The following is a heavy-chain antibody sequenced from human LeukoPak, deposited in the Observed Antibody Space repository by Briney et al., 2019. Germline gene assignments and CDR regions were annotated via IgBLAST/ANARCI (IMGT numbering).Heavy chain of an antibody. D-gene: IGHD2-21*01. CDR1: GYSFSSNSAA. V-gene: IGHV6-1*01. CDR2: TYYRSKWYN. Sequence: SQTLSLTCAVSGYSFSSNSAAWSWIRQSPSRGLEWLGRTYYRSKWYNDYAVFVKSRITINPDTSKNQFSLQLTSVTPDDTAVYYCARDSGTYSPYFDFWGQGALVTVS. CDR3: ARDSGTYSPYFDF. J-gene: IGHJ4*02.